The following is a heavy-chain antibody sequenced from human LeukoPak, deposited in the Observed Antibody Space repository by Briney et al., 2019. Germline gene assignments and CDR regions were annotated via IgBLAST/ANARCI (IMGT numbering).Heavy chain of an antibody. V-gene: IGHV3-23*01. J-gene: IGHJ4*02. CDR3: AKAASGWYLGFFDY. CDR1: GFSFSSSA. CDR2: ISGRDDSA. D-gene: IGHD6-19*01. Sequence: PGGSLRLSCEISGFSFSSSAMNWVRQAPGKGLEWVSVISGRDDSAYYADSVKGRFTISRDNSKNTLYFQMNSLRAEDTAIYYCAKAASGWYLGFFDYWGQGTLVTVSS.